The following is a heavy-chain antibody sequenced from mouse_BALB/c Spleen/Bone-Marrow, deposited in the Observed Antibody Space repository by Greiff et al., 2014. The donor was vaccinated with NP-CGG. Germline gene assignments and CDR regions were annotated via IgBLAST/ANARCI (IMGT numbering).Heavy chain of an antibody. CDR3: ARQLAYAMDC. V-gene: IGHV5-12*01. J-gene: IGHJ4*01. Sequence: DVHLVESGGGLVQPGGSLKLSCAPSGFTFSDYYMYWVRQTPEKRLEWVAYITKGGGRTYYQEIVKGRFTISRDNAKNTLYLQMSRRKSEDTAMYYCARQLAYAMDCWGQGTSVTVSS. CDR1: GFTFSDYY. D-gene: IGHD4-1*01. CDR2: ITKGGGRT.